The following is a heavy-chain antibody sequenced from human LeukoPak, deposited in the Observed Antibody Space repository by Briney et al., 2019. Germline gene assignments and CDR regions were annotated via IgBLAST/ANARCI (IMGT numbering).Heavy chain of an antibody. J-gene: IGHJ4*02. CDR2: INHSGST. D-gene: IGHD2-21*02. CDR1: GGSFSGYY. V-gene: IGHV4-34*01. Sequence: PSETLSLTCAVYGGSFSGYYWSWIRQPPGKGLEWIGEINHSGSTNYNPSLKSRVTISVDTSKNQFSLKLSSVTAADMAVYYCARGRGDTYCGGDCYFSPFDYWGQGTLVTVSS. CDR3: ARGRGDTYCGGDCYFSPFDY.